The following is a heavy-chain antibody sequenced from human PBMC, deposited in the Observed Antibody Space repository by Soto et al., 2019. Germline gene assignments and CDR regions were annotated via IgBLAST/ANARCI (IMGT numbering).Heavy chain of an antibody. CDR1: GFTFSSYA. V-gene: IGHV3-21*01. CDR2: ISSSSTYI. CDR3: ARPLHYYDGSGYSAY. J-gene: IGHJ4*02. Sequence: PGVSLRLSCAASGFTFSSYAMNWVRQAPGKGLEWVSSISSSSTYIYYADSVKGRFTISRDNAKNSLYLQMNSLRAEDTAVYYCARPLHYYDGSGYSAYWGQGTLVTVSS. D-gene: IGHD3-22*01.